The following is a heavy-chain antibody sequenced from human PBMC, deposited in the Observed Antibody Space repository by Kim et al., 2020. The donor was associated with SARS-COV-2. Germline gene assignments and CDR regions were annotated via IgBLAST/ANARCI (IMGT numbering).Heavy chain of an antibody. D-gene: IGHD5-18*01. CDR2: IYTSGST. Sequence: SETLSLTCTVSGGSISSYYWSWIRQPAGKGLEWIGRIYTSGSTNYNPSLKSRVTMSVDTSKNQFSLKLSSVTAADTAVYYCASEGVVDTAMVRDYWGQGTLVTVSS. CDR3: ASEGVVDTAMVRDY. V-gene: IGHV4-4*07. CDR1: GGSISSYY. J-gene: IGHJ4*02.